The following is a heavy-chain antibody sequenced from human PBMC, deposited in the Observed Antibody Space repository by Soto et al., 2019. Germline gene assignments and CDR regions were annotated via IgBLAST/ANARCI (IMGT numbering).Heavy chain of an antibody. CDR3: AKPQAEGIVVVPAAYIGFDY. CDR2: ISGSGGST. CDR1: GFTFSSYA. D-gene: IGHD2-2*01. J-gene: IGHJ4*01. V-gene: IGHV3-23*01. Sequence: PGGSLRLSCAASGFTFSSYAMSWARQAPGKGLEWVSAISGSGGSTYYADSVKGRFTISRDNSKNTLYLQMNSLRAEDTAVYYCAKPQAEGIVVVPAAYIGFDYWGQGTLVTVSS.